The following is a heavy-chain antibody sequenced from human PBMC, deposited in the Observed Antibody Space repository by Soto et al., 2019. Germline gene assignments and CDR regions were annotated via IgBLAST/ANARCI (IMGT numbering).Heavy chain of an antibody. J-gene: IGHJ4*02. CDR3: ARAPPYYDPEYYFDY. CDR2: FDPEDGET. D-gene: IGHD1-26*01. Sequence: ASVKVSCKVSGYTLTELSMHWVRQAPGKGLEWMGGFDPEDGETIYAQKFKGRVTMTEDTSASTAYMELSSLRSEDTAVYYCARAPPYYDPEYYFDYWGQGTLVTVSS. CDR1: GYTLTELS. V-gene: IGHV1-24*01.